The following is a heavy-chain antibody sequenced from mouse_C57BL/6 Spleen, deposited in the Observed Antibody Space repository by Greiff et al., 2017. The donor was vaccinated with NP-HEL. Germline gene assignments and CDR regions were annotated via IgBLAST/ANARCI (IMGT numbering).Heavy chain of an antibody. J-gene: IGHJ3*01. CDR3: AMYDYAWFAY. CDR2: IDPSDSET. Sequence: LQQPGAELVRPGSSVKLSCKASGYTFTSYWMHWVKQRPIQGLEWIGNIDPSDSETHYNQKFKDKATLTVDKSSSTAYMQLSSLTSEDSAVYYCAMYDYAWFAYWGQGTLVTVSA. D-gene: IGHD2-4*01. CDR1: GYTFTSYW. V-gene: IGHV1-52*01.